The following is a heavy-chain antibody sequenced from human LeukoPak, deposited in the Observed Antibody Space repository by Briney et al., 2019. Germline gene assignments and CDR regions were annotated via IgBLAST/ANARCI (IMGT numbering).Heavy chain of an antibody. CDR1: GFTFDDYG. CDR2: INWNGGST. CDR3: ARDYDSSGADVYFDY. V-gene: IGHV3-20*04. Sequence: GGSLRLSCAASGFTFDDYGMSWVRQAPGKGLEWVSGINWNGGSTGYADSVKGRFTISRDNAKNSLYLQMNSLRAEDTALYYCARDYDSSGADVYFDYWGQGTLVTVSS. D-gene: IGHD3-22*01. J-gene: IGHJ4*02.